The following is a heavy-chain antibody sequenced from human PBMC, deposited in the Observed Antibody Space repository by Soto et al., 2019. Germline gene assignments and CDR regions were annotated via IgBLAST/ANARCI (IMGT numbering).Heavy chain of an antibody. Sequence: QLQLQESGPGLMKPSETLSLTCTVSGGSISSSSYYWGWIRQPPGKGLEWIGSIYYSGSTYYNPTLKSRVTISVDTSKNQFSLKLSSVTAADTAVYYCARQLDGDLDYWGQGTLVTVSS. CDR3: ARQLDGDLDY. CDR1: GGSISSSSYY. D-gene: IGHD4-17*01. V-gene: IGHV4-39*01. CDR2: IYYSGST. J-gene: IGHJ4*02.